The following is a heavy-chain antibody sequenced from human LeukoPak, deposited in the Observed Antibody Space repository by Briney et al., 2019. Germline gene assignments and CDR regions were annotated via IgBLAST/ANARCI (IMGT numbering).Heavy chain of an antibody. CDR2: INHSGST. CDR1: GGSFSGYY. Sequence: SETLSLTCAVYGGSFSGYYWSWIRQPPGKGLEWIGEINHSGSTNYNPSPKSQVTISVDTSRNQFSLKLSSVTAADTAVYYCARGGGAQFDPWGQGTLVTVSS. CDR3: ARGGGAQFDP. J-gene: IGHJ5*02. D-gene: IGHD4-23*01. V-gene: IGHV4-34*01.